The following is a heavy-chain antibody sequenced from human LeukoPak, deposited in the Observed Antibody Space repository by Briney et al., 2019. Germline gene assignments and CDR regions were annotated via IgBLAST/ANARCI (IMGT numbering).Heavy chain of an antibody. V-gene: IGHV3-23*01. J-gene: IGHJ4*02. CDR1: GFTFSSYA. CDR3: TKDDYYDSSGYYWNGGY. Sequence: PGGSLRLSCAASGFTFSSYAMSWVRQAPGKGLEWVSAISGSGGSTYYADSVKGGLTIPRKNSKNRLYLKMNSLRAEDTAVYSCTKDDYYDSSGYYWNGGYWGQGTLVTVSS. D-gene: IGHD3-22*01. CDR2: ISGSGGST.